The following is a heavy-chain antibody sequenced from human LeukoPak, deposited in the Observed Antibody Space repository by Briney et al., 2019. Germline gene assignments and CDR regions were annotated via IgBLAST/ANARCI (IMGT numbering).Heavy chain of an antibody. J-gene: IGHJ4*02. CDR1: GYTFTGYY. D-gene: IGHD5-18*01. V-gene: IGHV1-2*02. CDR2: INPNSGGT. CDR3: ATGSGYSYGYYYY. Sequence: GASVKVSCKASGYTFTGYYMHWVRQAPGQGLEWMGWINPNSGGTNYAQKFQGRVTMTRDKSISTAYMELSRLRSDDTAVYYCATGSGYSYGYYYYWGQGTLVTVSS.